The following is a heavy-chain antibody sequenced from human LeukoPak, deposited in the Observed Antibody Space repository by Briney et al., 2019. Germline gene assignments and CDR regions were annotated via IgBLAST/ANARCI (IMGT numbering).Heavy chain of an antibody. CDR1: GFSFSSFG. J-gene: IGHJ4*02. V-gene: IGHV3-23*01. Sequence: PGGSLRLSCAASGFSFSSFGMSWVRQAPGKGLEWVSGISGSGDSTYYADSVKGRFTISRDNSKNTLYLQMNTLRAEDTAVYYCAKPPHVLSGSYNDWGQGTLVTVSS. CDR3: AKPPHVLSGSYND. D-gene: IGHD1-26*01. CDR2: ISGSGDST.